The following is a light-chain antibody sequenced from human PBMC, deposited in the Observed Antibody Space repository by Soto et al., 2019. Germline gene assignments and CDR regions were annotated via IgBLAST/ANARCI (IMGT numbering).Light chain of an antibody. CDR2: EIS. Sequence: QAVLTQPASVSGSPGQSITISCTGTSSDVGGYNYVSWYQQHPGKAPKLMIYEISHRPSGVSNRFSGSKSGNTASLTISGLQPDDEADYYCSSYTSSSTRVFGGGTKLTVL. J-gene: IGLJ2*01. V-gene: IGLV2-14*01. CDR1: SSDVGGYNY. CDR3: SSYTSSSTRV.